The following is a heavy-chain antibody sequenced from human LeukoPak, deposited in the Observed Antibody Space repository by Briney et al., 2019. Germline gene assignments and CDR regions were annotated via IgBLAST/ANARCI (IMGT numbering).Heavy chain of an antibody. V-gene: IGHV3-15*01. Sequence: GGSLRLSCAASGFTFSSAWMTWVRQTPGKGLEWVGRIKSKTDGGTTDYAAPVKGRFTISRDDSKNTLYLQMSSLKTEDTAVYYCTTIVGATWAYFQHWGQGTLVTVSS. CDR3: TTIVGATWAYFQH. D-gene: IGHD1-26*01. CDR1: GFTFSSAW. CDR2: IKSKTDGGTT. J-gene: IGHJ1*01.